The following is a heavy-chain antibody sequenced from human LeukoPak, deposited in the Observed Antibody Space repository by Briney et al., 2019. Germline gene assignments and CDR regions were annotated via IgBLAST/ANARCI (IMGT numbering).Heavy chain of an antibody. D-gene: IGHD3-16*01. CDR1: GFTFSSYS. Sequence: GGSLRLSCAASGFTFSSYSMNWVRQAPGKGPEWVSAISGSGSSTYYADSVKGRFTISRDNSKNTLYMQMNSLRGEDTAVYYCARARSVGGYYYYYYMDVWGKGTTVTVS. CDR3: ARARSVGGYYYYYYMDV. V-gene: IGHV3-23*01. J-gene: IGHJ6*03. CDR2: ISGSGSST.